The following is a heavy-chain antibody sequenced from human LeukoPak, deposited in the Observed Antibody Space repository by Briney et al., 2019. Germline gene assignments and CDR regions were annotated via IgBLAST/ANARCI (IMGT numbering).Heavy chain of an antibody. D-gene: IGHD3-3*01. J-gene: IGHJ4*02. V-gene: IGHV3-23*01. CDR2: VSGSGTST. CDR3: ATDPRITIFGVVNDY. CDR1: GFTFINYG. Sequence: GSLRLSCAGSGFTFINYGMIWVRQAPGKGLEWVSSVSGSGTSTHYADSVKGRFTITRDNSKDTVDLQMNSLRAEDTAVYYCATDPRITIFGVVNDYWGQGTLVTVSS.